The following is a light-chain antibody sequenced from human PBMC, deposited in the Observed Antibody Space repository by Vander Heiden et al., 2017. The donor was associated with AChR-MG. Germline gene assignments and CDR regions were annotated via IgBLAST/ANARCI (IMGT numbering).Light chain of an antibody. V-gene: IGLV1-40*01. CDR3: QAYDSSLKV. J-gene: IGLJ3*02. CDR1: SSNIGGGYD. CDR2: GNY. Sequence: QSVLTQPPSVSGALGQRVTISCTGSSSNIGGGYDVHWYQQRPGTAPKLLIYGNYNRSSGVPDRFSGSRSGASATLAITGLQAEDEADYYCQAYDSSLKVFGGGTKLSVL.